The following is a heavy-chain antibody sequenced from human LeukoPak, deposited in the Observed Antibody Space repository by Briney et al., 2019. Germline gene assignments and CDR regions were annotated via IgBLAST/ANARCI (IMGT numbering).Heavy chain of an antibody. D-gene: IGHD5-12*01. V-gene: IGHV3-30-3*01. CDR3: TRDRSYSGNDVTYFDS. CDR2: LSSDGSNN. CDR1: GFISSTNS. Sequence: GTSLRLSCTTSGFISSTNSIHWAAQPPGKGREGLALLSSDGSNNFYADSVKGRFTISRDNSKNTLYLQMNSLRIDDTAVYYCTRDRSYSGNDVTYFDSWGHGTLVTVSP. J-gene: IGHJ4*01.